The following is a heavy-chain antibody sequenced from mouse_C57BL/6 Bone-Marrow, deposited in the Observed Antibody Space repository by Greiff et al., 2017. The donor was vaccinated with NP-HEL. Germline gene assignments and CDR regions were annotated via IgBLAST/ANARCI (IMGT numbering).Heavy chain of an antibody. Sequence: QVQLKESGAELVMPGASVKLSCKASGYTFTSYWMHWVKQRPGQGLEWIGEIDPSDSYTNYNQKFKGKSTLTVDKSSSTAYVQLSSLTSEDSAVYYCARPIYYDYGGAFAYWGQGTLVTVSA. CDR1: GYTFTSYW. CDR3: ARPIYYDYGGAFAY. V-gene: IGHV1-69*01. CDR2: IDPSDSYT. D-gene: IGHD2-4*01. J-gene: IGHJ3*01.